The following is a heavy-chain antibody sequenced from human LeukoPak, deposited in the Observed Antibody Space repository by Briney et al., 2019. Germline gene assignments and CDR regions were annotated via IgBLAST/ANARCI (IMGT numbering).Heavy chain of an antibody. J-gene: IGHJ4*02. Sequence: GGSLRLSCATSGFTFSTSGMHWVRQAPGKGLERVAFIRYDGSNTYHADSVKGRFTVSRDNSKNTLFLQMSSLRDEDTAVYYCAKEDVLRREIPPQGYFDYWGQGTLVTVSS. D-gene: IGHD1-26*01. CDR1: GFTFSTSG. CDR3: AKEDVLRREIPPQGYFDY. CDR2: IRYDGSNT. V-gene: IGHV3-30*02.